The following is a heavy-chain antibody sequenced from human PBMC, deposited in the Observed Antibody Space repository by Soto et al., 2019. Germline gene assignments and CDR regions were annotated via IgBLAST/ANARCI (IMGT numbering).Heavy chain of an antibody. CDR3: ARGQYYYDSSGYYYGNWFDP. V-gene: IGHV4-34*01. J-gene: IGHJ5*02. Sequence: QVQLQQRGAGLLKPSETLSLTCAVYGGSFSGYYWSWIRQPPGKGLEWIGEINQSGSTNYNPSLESRVTISVDTSKIQFSLKLSSVTAADTAVYYCARGQYYYDSSGYYYGNWFDPWGQGTLVTVSS. D-gene: IGHD3-22*01. CDR1: GGSFSGYY. CDR2: INQSGST.